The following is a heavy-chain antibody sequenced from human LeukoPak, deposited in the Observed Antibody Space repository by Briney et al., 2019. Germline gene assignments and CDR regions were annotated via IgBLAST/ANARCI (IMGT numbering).Heavy chain of an antibody. CDR3: ARERVPAATLDAFDI. V-gene: IGHV3-21*01. J-gene: IGHJ3*02. CDR1: GFTFSSYS. Sequence: GGSLRLSCAASGFTFSSYSMNWVRQAPGKGLEWVSSISSSSSYIYYADSVKGRFTISRDNAKNSRYLQMNSLRAEDTAVYYCARERVPAATLDAFDIWGQGTMVTVSS. CDR2: ISSSSSYI. D-gene: IGHD2-2*01.